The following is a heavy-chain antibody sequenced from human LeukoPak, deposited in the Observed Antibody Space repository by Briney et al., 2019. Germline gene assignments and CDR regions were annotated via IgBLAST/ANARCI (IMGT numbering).Heavy chain of an antibody. CDR2: ISSDSGAI. Sequence: GGSLRLSCAASGFTFSTYMMNWVRQAPGKGLEWLSHISSDSGAIYYADSVQGRFTISRDNAQKSLYLQMNSLRVEDTAVYYCVRELAYWGQGAQVTVSS. CDR1: GFTFSTYM. D-gene: IGHD1-1*01. CDR3: VRELAY. V-gene: IGHV3-48*01. J-gene: IGHJ4*02.